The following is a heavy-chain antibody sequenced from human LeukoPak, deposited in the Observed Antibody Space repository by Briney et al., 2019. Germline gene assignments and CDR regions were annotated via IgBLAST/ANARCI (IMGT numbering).Heavy chain of an antibody. D-gene: IGHD3-10*01. CDR2: ISWNSGRV. Sequence: GGSLRLSCTASGFTFDDYAMHWVRQAPGEGLEWVSTISWNSGRVDYVDSVKGRFTISRDNAKNSLYLQMNSLKAEDTALYYCAKGPSYYYGSGSYFDSWGQGTLVTVSS. V-gene: IGHV3-9*01. J-gene: IGHJ4*02. CDR3: AKGPSYYYGSGSYFDS. CDR1: GFTFDDYA.